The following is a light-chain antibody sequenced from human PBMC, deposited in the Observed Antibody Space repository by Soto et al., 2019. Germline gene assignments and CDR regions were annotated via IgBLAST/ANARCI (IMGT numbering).Light chain of an antibody. CDR1: QSVSSY. CDR2: DAS. V-gene: IGKV3-11*01. CDR3: QQRSNWPPFA. J-gene: IGKJ3*01. Sequence: EIVLTQSPATLSLSPGERATLSCRASQSVSSYLAWYQQKPGQAPRLLIYDASNRATGIPARFSGSGSGTDFALTIGSLEPEDFAVYYCQQRSNWPPFAFGPGAKVYIK.